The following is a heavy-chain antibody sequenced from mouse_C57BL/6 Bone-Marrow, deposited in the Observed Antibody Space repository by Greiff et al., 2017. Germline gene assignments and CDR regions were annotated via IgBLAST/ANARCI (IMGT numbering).Heavy chain of an antibody. CDR2: ISSGGSYT. J-gene: IGHJ2*01. D-gene: IGHD2-4*01. Sequence: VQLKESGGDLVKPGGSLKLSCAASGFTFSSYGMSWVRQTPDKRLEWVATISSGGSYTYYPDSVKGRFTISRDNAKNTLYLQMSSLKSEDTAMYYCARLLYDYDGGYYFDYWGQGTTLTVSS. CDR3: ARLLYDYDGGYYFDY. CDR1: GFTFSSYG. V-gene: IGHV5-6*01.